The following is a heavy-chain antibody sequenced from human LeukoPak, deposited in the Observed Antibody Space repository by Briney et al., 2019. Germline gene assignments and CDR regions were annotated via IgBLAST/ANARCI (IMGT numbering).Heavy chain of an antibody. Sequence: SETLSLTCTVSGGSISSSSYYWGWIRQPPGKGLEWIGSIYYSGSTYYNPSLKSRVTISVDTSKNQFSLKLSSVTAADTAVYYCARHKYPLGIDYWGQGTLVTVSS. CDR2: IYYSGST. CDR3: ARHKYPLGIDY. V-gene: IGHV4-39*01. J-gene: IGHJ4*02. D-gene: IGHD2-2*01. CDR1: GGSISSSSYY.